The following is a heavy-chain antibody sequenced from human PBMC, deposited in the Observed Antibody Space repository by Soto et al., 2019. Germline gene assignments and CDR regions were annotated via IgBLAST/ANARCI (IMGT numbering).Heavy chain of an antibody. Sequence: GGSLRLSCAASGFTVSSKYMSWVRQAPGRGLEWVSLINSGGSTSHADSVKGRFTISRDNSKNTLYLQMNSLRDEDTAVYFCAREDDGGDSLDVWGQGTTVTVSS. V-gene: IGHV3-66*01. CDR2: INSGGST. J-gene: IGHJ6*02. CDR1: GFTVSSKY. D-gene: IGHD2-21*02. CDR3: AREDDGGDSLDV.